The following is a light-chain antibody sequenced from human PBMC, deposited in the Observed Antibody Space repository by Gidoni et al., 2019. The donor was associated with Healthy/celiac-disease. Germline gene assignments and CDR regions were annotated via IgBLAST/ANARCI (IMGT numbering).Light chain of an antibody. CDR2: GAS. V-gene: IGKV3-20*01. CDR1: QSVSSSY. Sequence: EIVLTQSPGTLSLSPGERATLSCRASQSVSSSYLAWYQQKPGQAPRLLIYGASSRATGIPDRFRGSGSGTDFTLTISRLELVDFAVYYCQQYGCSITFGQGTRLEIK. J-gene: IGKJ5*01. CDR3: QQYGCSIT.